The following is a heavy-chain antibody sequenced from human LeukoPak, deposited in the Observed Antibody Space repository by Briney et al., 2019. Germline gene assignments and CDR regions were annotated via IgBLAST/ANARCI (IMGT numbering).Heavy chain of an antibody. D-gene: IGHD6-6*01. J-gene: IGHJ4*02. CDR2: ISSSSSSYT. CDR1: GFTFSDYY. V-gene: IGHV3-11*06. Sequence: GGSLRLSCAASGFTFSDYYMSWIRQAPGKGLEWVSYISSSSSSYTNYAGSVKGRFTISRDNAKNSLYLQMNSLRAEDTAVYYCARYSSSYDTAFDYWGQGTLVTVSS. CDR3: ARYSSSYDTAFDY.